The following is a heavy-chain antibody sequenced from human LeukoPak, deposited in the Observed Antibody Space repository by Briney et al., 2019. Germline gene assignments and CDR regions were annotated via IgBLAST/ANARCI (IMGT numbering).Heavy chain of an antibody. CDR2: IIPIFGTA. D-gene: IGHD3-22*01. CDR1: GGTFSSYA. J-gene: IGHJ4*02. CDR3: ATFRRGYYDSSGYLGQYFDY. Sequence: SVKVSCKASGGTFSSYAISWVRQAPGQGLEWMGGIIPIFGTANYAQKFQGRVTITADKSTSTAYMELSSLRSEDTAVYYCATFRRGYYDSSGYLGQYFDYWGQGTLVTVSS. V-gene: IGHV1-69*06.